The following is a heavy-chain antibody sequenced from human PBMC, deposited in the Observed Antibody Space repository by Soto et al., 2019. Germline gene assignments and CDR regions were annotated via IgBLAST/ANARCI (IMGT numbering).Heavy chain of an antibody. CDR1: GFTFSDYG. D-gene: IGHD1-26*01. V-gene: IGHV3-30*03. Sequence: GGSLRLSCSVSGFTFSDYGIHWVRQAPGEGLQWVAVISSDGRDEQYADSVKGRFTVSRDNSKSTFYLQMNSLSPEDTAVYSCARQEAGSYFDFWGHGTLVTVSS. CDR3: ARQEAGSYFDF. CDR2: ISSDGRDE. J-gene: IGHJ4*01.